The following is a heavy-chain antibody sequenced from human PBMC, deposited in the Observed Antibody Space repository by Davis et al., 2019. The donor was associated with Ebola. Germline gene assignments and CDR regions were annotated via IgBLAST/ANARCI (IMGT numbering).Heavy chain of an antibody. CDR3: ARVRRLHSTTWYKAGGMDV. CDR2: MNPGGGSP. D-gene: IGHD6-13*01. V-gene: IGHV1-46*01. Sequence: ASVKVSCKASGYTFTSYYMHWVRQAPGQGLEWMGIMNPGGGSPNYAQKFQGRVTMTSDTSTSTVYMELSSLRSEDTAIYYCARVRRLHSTTWYKAGGMDVWGQGTTVIVSS. CDR1: GYTFTSYY. J-gene: IGHJ6*02.